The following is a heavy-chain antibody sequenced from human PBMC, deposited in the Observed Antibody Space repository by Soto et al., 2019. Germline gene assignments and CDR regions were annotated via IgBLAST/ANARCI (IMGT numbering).Heavy chain of an antibody. CDR2: SSAYNGNT. J-gene: IGHJ4*02. CDR1: GYSFINYD. D-gene: IGHD5-12*01. V-gene: IGHV1-18*01. CDR3: ARGRYGYNFFDY. Sequence: QVQLVQSGTEVKKPGASVKVSCKASGYSFINYDLSWVRQAPGQGPEWMGWSSAYNGNTNYAQKFQGRVTMTTDTSTTTSHMELRSLRSDDTAVYYCARGRYGYNFFDYWGQGTLVIVSS.